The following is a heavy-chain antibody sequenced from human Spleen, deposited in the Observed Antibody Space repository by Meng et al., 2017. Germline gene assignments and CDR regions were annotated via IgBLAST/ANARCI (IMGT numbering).Heavy chain of an antibody. D-gene: IGHD2-15*01. V-gene: IGHV1-8*01. CDR1: GYTFTNYD. CDR3: ARVYCSGGSCYVSSGNYYYYGMDV. CDR2: MNPNSGNT. J-gene: IGHJ6*02. Sequence: ASVKVSCKASGYTFTNYDFNWVRQATGQGLEWMGWMNPNSGNTGYAQKFQGRVTMTRNTSISTAYMELSSLRSEDTAVYYCARVYCSGGSCYVSSGNYYYYGMDVWGQGTTVTVSS.